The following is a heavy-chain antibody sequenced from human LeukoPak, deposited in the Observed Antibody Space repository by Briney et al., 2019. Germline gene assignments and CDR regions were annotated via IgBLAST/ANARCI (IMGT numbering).Heavy chain of an antibody. CDR1: GGSITSANW. V-gene: IGHV4-4*02. J-gene: IGHJ4*02. CDR2: IYHSGST. Sequence: PSETLSLTCAVSGGSITSANWWNWVRQPPGKGLEWIGEIYHSGSTNYSPSLKSRVSISVDKSKNQFSLKVSSVTAADTAVYYCARAVTAAGSYYFDYRGQGTLVSVSS. D-gene: IGHD6-13*01. CDR3: ARAVTAAGSYYFDY.